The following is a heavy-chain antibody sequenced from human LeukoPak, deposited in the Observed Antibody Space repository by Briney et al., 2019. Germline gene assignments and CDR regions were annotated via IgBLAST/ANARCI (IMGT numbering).Heavy chain of an antibody. CDR3: ARVVAATGYYFDY. D-gene: IGHD6-13*01. CDR2: IYYSGNT. J-gene: IGHJ4*02. CDR1: GASISTYY. V-gene: IGHV4-59*01. Sequence: SETLSLTCTVSGASISTYYWSWIRRPPGKGLEGVGLIYYSGNTNYNPSLKSRVTISVDTSKNQVSLKLSSVTAADTAVYYCARVVAATGYYFDYWGQGTLVSVSS.